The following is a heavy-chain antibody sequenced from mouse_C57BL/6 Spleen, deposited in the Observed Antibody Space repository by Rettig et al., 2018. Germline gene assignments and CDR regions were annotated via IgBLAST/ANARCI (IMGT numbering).Heavy chain of an antibody. CDR3: ARSAAQATPAWFAY. V-gene: IGHV9-3*01. J-gene: IGHJ3*01. Sequence: QIQLVQSGPELKKPGETVKISCKASGYTFTTYGMSWVKQAPGKGLKWMGWINTYSGVPTYADDFKGRFAFSLETSASTAYLQINNLKNEDTATYFCARSAAQATPAWFAYWGQGTLVTVSA. D-gene: IGHD3-2*02. CDR1: GYTFTTYG. CDR2: INTYSGVP.